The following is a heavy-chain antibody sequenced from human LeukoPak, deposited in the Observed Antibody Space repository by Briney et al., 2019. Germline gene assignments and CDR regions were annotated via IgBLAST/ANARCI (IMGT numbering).Heavy chain of an antibody. Sequence: SVKVSCKASGGTFSSYAISWVRQAPGQGLEWMGGIIPIFGTANYAQKSQGRVTITTDESTSTAYMELSSLRSEDTAVYYCARDRPRDFWSGYYTEDAFDIWGQGTMVTVSS. CDR3: ARDRPRDFWSGYYTEDAFDI. CDR2: IIPIFGTA. CDR1: GGTFSSYA. J-gene: IGHJ3*02. V-gene: IGHV1-69*05. D-gene: IGHD3-3*01.